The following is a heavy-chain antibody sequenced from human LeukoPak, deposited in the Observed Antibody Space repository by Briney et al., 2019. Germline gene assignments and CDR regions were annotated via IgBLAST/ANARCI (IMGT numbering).Heavy chain of an antibody. V-gene: IGHV4-39*07. CDR3: ARVRYSGYVPYYFDY. D-gene: IGHD5-12*01. J-gene: IGHJ4*02. Sequence: PSETLSLTCTVSGGSISSSSYYWGWIRQPPGKGLEWIGSIYYSGSTYYNPSLKSRVTISVDTSKNQFSLKLSSVTAADTAVYYCARVRYSGYVPYYFDYWGQGTLVTVSS. CDR1: GGSISSSSYY. CDR2: IYYSGST.